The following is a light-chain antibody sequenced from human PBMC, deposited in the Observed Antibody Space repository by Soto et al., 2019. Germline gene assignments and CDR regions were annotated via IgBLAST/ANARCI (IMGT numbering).Light chain of an antibody. CDR2: DVS. CDR1: SSDVGAYNY. J-gene: IGLJ2*01. Sequence: QSALTQPASVSGSPGQSITISCTGTSSDVGAYNYVSWYQQNPGKAPKLMIYDVSNRPSGVSNRFSGSKSGNTASLTISGLQDEDEADYYCSSYTTSSTLEVFGGGTKVTVL. CDR3: SSYTTSSTLEV. V-gene: IGLV2-14*01.